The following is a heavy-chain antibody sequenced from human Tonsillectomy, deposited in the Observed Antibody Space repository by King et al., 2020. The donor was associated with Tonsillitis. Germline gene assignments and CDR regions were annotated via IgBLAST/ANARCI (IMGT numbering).Heavy chain of an antibody. Sequence: VQLVESGGGLVQRGGSLRLSCAASGFTFSSYAMSWVRQAPGKGLEWVSAISGSGGSTYYADSVKGRFTISRDNSKNTLYLQMNSVRAEDTAVYYCAKKGGSTYGPVVFHRPSTYWGQRTLVAVSS. CDR1: GFTFSSYA. J-gene: IGHJ4*02. D-gene: IGHD5/OR15-5a*01. V-gene: IGHV3-23*04. CDR3: AKKGGSTYGPVVFHRPSTY. CDR2: ISGSGGST.